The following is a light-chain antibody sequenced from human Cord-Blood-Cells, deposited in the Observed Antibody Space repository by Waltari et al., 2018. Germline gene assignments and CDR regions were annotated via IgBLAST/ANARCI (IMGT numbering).Light chain of an antibody. CDR1: SSDVGGYNY. V-gene: IGLV2-11*01. J-gene: IGLJ3*02. CDR2: DVS. Sequence: QSALTQPRSVSGSPGQSVTISCTGTSSDVGGYNYVSWYQQHPGKAPKLMIYDVSNRPSGVPDRFSGSKSGNTASLTISGLQAEDEADYYCYSYAGSYTLGVFGGGTKLTVL. CDR3: YSYAGSYTLGV.